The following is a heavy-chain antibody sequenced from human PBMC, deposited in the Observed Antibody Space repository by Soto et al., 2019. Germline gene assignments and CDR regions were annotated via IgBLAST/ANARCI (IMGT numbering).Heavy chain of an antibody. J-gene: IGHJ4*02. CDR3: AREGDACSGARCQKGSLDS. D-gene: IGHD2-15*01. Sequence: ASVKVSCKASGYTFTNYNIHWVRQAPGQQFEWMGMIIPRGGITTYAQMFQDRVTMTRDTSTSTVYMGLSSLRSDDTAVYYCAREGDACSGARCQKGSLDSWGQGTLVTVSS. V-gene: IGHV1-46*01. CDR2: IIPRGGIT. CDR1: GYTFTNYN.